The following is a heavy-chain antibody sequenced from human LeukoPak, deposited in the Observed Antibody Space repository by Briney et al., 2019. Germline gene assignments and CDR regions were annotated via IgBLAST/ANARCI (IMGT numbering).Heavy chain of an antibody. J-gene: IGHJ4*02. Sequence: GGSLRLSCAASGFTFSSYAMSWVRQAPGKGLEWVSAISGSGGSTYYADSVKGRFTISRDNSKNTLYLQMNSLRAEDTAVYYCARLNRITMIVVVIRRGYFDYWGQGTLVTVSS. CDR2: ISGSGGST. V-gene: IGHV3-23*01. CDR1: GFTFSSYA. CDR3: ARLNRITMIVVVIRRGYFDY. D-gene: IGHD3-22*01.